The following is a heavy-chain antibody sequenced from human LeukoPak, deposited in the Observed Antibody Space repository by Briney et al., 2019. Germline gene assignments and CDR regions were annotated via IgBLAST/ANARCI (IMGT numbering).Heavy chain of an antibody. Sequence: GGSLRLSCVGSGFTFSNFWMHWVRQAPGKGPVWVSRISNNGITTTDADSVRGRFTISRDNSKNTLYLQMNSLRAEDTAVYYCANPGIAAAGTIWFDPWGQGTLVTVSS. CDR2: ISNNGITT. V-gene: IGHV3-74*03. CDR1: GFTFSNFW. CDR3: ANPGIAAAGTIWFDP. J-gene: IGHJ5*02. D-gene: IGHD6-13*01.